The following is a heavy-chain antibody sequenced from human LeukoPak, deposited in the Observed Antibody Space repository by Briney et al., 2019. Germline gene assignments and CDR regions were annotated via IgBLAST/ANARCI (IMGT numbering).Heavy chain of an antibody. J-gene: IGHJ4*02. CDR2: VKSKTNGGTT. CDR3: TSGIDHSDFEH. D-gene: IGHD3-10*01. V-gene: IGHV3-15*01. CDR1: GFTFCNVW. Sequence: GGSLRPSCSASGFTFCNVWLSGVRQAPGKGLEWVGRVKSKTNGGTTAYAAPVKGRFTISRVDSKNTYLQMNSLKSEDTAVDYCTSGIDHSDFEHWSPATLVTVSS.